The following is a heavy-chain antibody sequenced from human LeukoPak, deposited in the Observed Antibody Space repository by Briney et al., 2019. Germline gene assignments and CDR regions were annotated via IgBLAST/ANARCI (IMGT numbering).Heavy chain of an antibody. CDR1: GFTFSSYW. V-gene: IGHV3-49*04. D-gene: IGHD3-10*01. CDR2: IRSKAYGGTT. J-gene: IGHJ6*02. CDR3: TGAYYYYGMDV. Sequence: GGSLRLSCAASGFTFSSYWMHWVRQAPGKGLEWVGFIRSKAYGGTTEYAASVKGRFTISRDDSKSIAYLQMNSLKTEDTAVYYCTGAYYYYGMDVWGQGTTVTVSS.